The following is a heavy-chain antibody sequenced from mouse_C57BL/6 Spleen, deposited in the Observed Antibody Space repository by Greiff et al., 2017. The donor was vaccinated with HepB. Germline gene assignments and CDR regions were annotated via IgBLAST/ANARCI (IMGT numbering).Heavy chain of an antibody. V-gene: IGHV1-15*01. J-gene: IGHJ4*01. Sequence: VQLQQSGAELVRPGASVTLSCKASGYTFTDYEMHWVKQTPVHGLEWIGAIDPETGGTAYNQKFKGKAILTADKSSSTAYMELRSLTSEDSAVYYCTRLRVEGYYAMDYWGQGNSVTVSS. CDR3: TRLRVEGYYAMDY. CDR1: GYTFTDYE. D-gene: IGHD1-1*01. CDR2: IDPETGGT.